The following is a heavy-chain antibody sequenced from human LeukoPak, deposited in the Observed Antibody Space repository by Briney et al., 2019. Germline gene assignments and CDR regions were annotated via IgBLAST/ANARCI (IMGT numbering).Heavy chain of an antibody. CDR2: IYTSGST. CDR1: GASSSSYY. J-gene: IGHJ4*02. CDR3: ARSAPGDYAYNY. Sequence: PSETLSLTCTVSGASSSSYYWCWIRQPAGKGLEWIGRIYTSGSTNYNPSLKSRVTISVDKSKNQFSLKLSSVTAADTAVYYCARSAPGDYAYNYWGQGTLVTVSS. D-gene: IGHD4-17*01. V-gene: IGHV4-4*07.